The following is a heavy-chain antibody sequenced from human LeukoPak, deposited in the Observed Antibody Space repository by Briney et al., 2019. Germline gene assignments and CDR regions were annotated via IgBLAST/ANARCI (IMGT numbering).Heavy chain of an antibody. CDR1: X. J-gene: IGHJ4*02. CDR2: INHSGST. D-gene: IGHD5-18*01. V-gene: IGHV4-34*01. Sequence: XXXWIRQPPXXXLEWIGEINHSGSTNYNPSLKSRVTISVDTSKNQFSLKLSSVTAADTAVYYCARGRDSYGDYWGQGTLVTVSS. CDR3: ARGRDSYGDY.